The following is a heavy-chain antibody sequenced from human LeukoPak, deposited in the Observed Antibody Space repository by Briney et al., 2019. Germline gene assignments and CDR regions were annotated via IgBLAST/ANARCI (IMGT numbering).Heavy chain of an antibody. CDR2: IYSGGYI. Sequence: GGSLRLSCAASGFTFSSYAMSWVRQAPGKGLEWVAVIYSGGYIVYADSVKGRFIISRDNSKNTLYLQMNSLRAEGTAVYYCAKDYGYFDPWGQGTLVTVSS. CDR3: AKDYGYFDP. D-gene: IGHD5-12*01. CDR1: GFTFSSYA. V-gene: IGHV3-66*01. J-gene: IGHJ5*02.